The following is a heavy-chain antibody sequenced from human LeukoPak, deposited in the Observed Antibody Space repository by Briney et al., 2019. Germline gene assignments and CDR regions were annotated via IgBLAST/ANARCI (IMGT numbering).Heavy chain of an antibody. Sequence: GGSLRLSCAASGFTFSRYWMHWVRQGPGKGLVWVSRINSDERSTSYADSVKGRFTISRDNAKNTLYLQMNSLRAEDTAVYYCSGYSSADAFDTWGQGTMVTVSS. V-gene: IGHV3-74*01. D-gene: IGHD6-19*01. CDR3: SGYSSADAFDT. CDR1: GFTFSRYW. J-gene: IGHJ3*02. CDR2: INSDERST.